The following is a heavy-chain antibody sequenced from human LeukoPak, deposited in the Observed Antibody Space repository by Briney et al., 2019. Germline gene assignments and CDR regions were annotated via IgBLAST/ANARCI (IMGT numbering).Heavy chain of an antibody. J-gene: IGHJ6*04. D-gene: IGHD2-2*01. Sequence: PGGSLRLSCAASGFTFSSYAMHWVRQAPGKGLEWVAVISYDGSNKYYADSVKGRFTISRDNSKNTLYLQMNSLRAEDTAVCYCAKDPSPLYCSSTSCSPYGMDVWGKGTTVTVSS. CDR3: AKDPSPLYCSSTSCSPYGMDV. CDR2: ISYDGSNK. CDR1: GFTFSSYA. V-gene: IGHV3-30*18.